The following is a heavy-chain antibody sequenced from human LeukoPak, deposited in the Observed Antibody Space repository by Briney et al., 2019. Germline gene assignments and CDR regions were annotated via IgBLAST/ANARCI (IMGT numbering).Heavy chain of an antibody. D-gene: IGHD3-22*01. J-gene: IGHJ5*02. V-gene: IGHV3-23*01. CDR2: ISGSAGST. CDR3: AREFDYYDSSGYRGSGFDP. CDR1: GFPFSSYA. Sequence: GGSLRLSCAASGFPFSSYAMTWVRQAPGKGLEWVSLISGSAGSTYYADSVKGRFTISRDKAKNSLYLQMNSLRAEDTAVYYCAREFDYYDSSGYRGSGFDPWGQGTLVTVSS.